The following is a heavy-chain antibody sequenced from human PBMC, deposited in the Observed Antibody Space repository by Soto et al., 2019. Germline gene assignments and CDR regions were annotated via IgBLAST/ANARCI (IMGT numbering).Heavy chain of an antibody. J-gene: IGHJ6*02. CDR2: ITAYNSNT. D-gene: IGHD1-26*01. Sequence: QVQLVQSGAEVKKPGASVKVSCKASGYTFTSYGITWVRQAPGQGLEWMGWITAYNSNTNYAQNLQGRVTMTTDTSTCTANMGLRSLGSDDTAVYSCARRMGGTYGIDVWGQGTTVTVSS. CDR1: GYTFTSYG. V-gene: IGHV1-18*01. CDR3: ARRMGGTYGIDV.